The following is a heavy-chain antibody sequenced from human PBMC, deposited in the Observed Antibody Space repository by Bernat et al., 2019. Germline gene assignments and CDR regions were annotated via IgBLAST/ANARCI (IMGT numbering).Heavy chain of an antibody. J-gene: IGHJ6*02. D-gene: IGHD2-2*01. Sequence: EVQLVESVGGLVQPGRSLRPSCTASGFTFGAYAMSWVRQAPGKGLEWVGFIRSKAYGGTTEYGASEKGKFTISRDDSKSIAYLQMNSLKTEDTAVYYCTRDGEYCSSTSCYCHGMDVWGQGTTVTVSS. V-gene: IGHV3-49*04. CDR3: TRDGEYCSSTSCYCHGMDV. CDR2: IRSKAYGGTT. CDR1: GFTFGAYA.